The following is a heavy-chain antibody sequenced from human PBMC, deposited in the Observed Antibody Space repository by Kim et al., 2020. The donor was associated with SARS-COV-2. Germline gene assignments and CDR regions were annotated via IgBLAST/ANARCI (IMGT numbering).Heavy chain of an antibody. CDR3: ARGGPDSSWSYYYYYGMDV. V-gene: IGHV4-34*01. J-gene: IGHJ6*02. D-gene: IGHD6-13*01. CDR2: ITHSGST. CDR1: GGSFSGYY. Sequence: SETLSLTCAVYGGSFSGYYWSWIRQPPGKGLEWIGEITHSGSTNYNPSLKSRVTISVDTSKNQFSLKLSSVTATDTAVYYCARGGPDSSWSYYYYYGMDVWGQGTTVTVAS.